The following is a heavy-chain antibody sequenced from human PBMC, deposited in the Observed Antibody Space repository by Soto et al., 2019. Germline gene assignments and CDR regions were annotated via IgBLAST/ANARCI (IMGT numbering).Heavy chain of an antibody. V-gene: IGHV6-1*01. CDR3: AVPGRGDFDY. J-gene: IGHJ4*02. Sequence: SQTLSLTCAISGDSVSNNRAAWNWIRQSPSRGLEWLGRTYYRSKWLNDYAVSMKGRLTISPDTSKNQFSLTLTSMTAADTALYYCAVPGRGDFDYWSQGTLVTVSS. CDR2: TYYRSKWLN. D-gene: IGHD3-10*01. CDR1: GDSVSNNRAA.